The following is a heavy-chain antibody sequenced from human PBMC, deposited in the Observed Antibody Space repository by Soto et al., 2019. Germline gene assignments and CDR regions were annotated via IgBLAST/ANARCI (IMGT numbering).Heavy chain of an antibody. D-gene: IGHD2-15*01. J-gene: IGHJ4*02. CDR3: ASWQYCSGGSCYSGPDY. Sequence: PSETLSLTCTVSGGSISSGDYYWSWIRQPPGKGLEWIGYIYYSGSTYYNPSLKSRVTISVDTSKNQFSLKLSSVTAADTAVYFCASWQYCSGGSCYSGPDYWGQGTLVTVSS. CDR1: GGSISSGDYY. V-gene: IGHV4-30-4*01. CDR2: IYYSGST.